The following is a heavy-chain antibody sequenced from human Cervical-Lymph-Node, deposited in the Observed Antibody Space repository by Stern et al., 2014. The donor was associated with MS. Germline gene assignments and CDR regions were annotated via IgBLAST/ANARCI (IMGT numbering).Heavy chain of an antibody. D-gene: IGHD5-18*01. V-gene: IGHV3-30*18. J-gene: IGHJ6*02. CDR2: TSYDGGNR. CDR3: AKDRRGGYNYLYGMDV. CDR1: RFTFRSYG. Sequence: EQLVESGGGVVQPGTSLRLSCTGSRFTFRSYGIHWVRQAPGKGLEWVSVTSYDGGNRQYADSVKGRFTNSRDNAKNTVYLHLNSLRPEDTGVYHCAKDRRGGYNYLYGMDVWGQGTTVTVS.